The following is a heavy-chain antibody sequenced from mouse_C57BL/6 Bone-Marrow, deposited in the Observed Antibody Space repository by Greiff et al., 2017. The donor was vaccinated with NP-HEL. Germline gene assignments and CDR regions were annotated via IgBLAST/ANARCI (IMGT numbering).Heavy chain of an antibody. CDR2: ISDGGSYT. CDR3: ARSLWIDY. J-gene: IGHJ2*01. CDR1: GFTFSSYA. D-gene: IGHD1-1*02. Sequence: DVKLVESGGGLVKPGGSLKLSCAASGFTFSSYAMSWVRQTPEKRLEWVATISDGGSYTYYPDNVKGRFTISRDNAKNNLYLQMSHLKSEDTAMYYCARSLWIDYWGQGTTLTVSS. V-gene: IGHV5-4*03.